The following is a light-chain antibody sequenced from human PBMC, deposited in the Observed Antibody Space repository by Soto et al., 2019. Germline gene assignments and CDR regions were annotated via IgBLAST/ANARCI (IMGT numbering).Light chain of an antibody. Sequence: DLQMTKSPSSMSASVGDRVTITWQASQDISNHLSRYHQKPGKAPKLLIYDASNLETEVPSGFSGSGSGTDFTFTISSLQPENVATYDFQQHHSLPLTFGGGTKVEIK. J-gene: IGKJ4*01. CDR2: DAS. CDR3: QQHHSLPLT. V-gene: IGKV1-33*01. CDR1: QDISNH.